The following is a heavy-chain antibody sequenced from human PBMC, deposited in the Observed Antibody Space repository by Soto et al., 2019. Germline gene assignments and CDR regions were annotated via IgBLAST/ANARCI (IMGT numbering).Heavy chain of an antibody. D-gene: IGHD5-12*01. CDR2: IDPSDSYT. V-gene: IGHV5-10-1*01. Sequence: GESLKIACKGSGYSFTSYWISWVRQMPRQGLESMGRIDPSDSYTNYSPSFQGHVTISADKSISTAYLQWSSLKASDTAMYYCARRGYSGYDPKGDYYYGMDVWGQGTTVTVSS. J-gene: IGHJ6*02. CDR1: GYSFTSYW. CDR3: ARRGYSGYDPKGDYYYGMDV.